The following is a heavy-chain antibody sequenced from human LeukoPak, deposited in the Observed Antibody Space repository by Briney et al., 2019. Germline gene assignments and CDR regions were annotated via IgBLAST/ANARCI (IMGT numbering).Heavy chain of an antibody. CDR1: GFTFSTYG. CDR2: LSSGGDAI. CDR3: ARDRKRANYYYGLDV. Sequence: GGSLRLSCAASGFTFSTYGLNWVRQAPGKGLEWVSYLSSGGDAIYYADSVKGRFTISRDNANNSLYLQMNSLRAEDTAVYYCARDRKRANYYYGLDVWGPGTTVTVSS. D-gene: IGHD6-25*01. J-gene: IGHJ6*02. V-gene: IGHV3-48*03.